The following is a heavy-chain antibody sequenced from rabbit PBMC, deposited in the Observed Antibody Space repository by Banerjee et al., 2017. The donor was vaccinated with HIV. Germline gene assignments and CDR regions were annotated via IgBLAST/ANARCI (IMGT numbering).Heavy chain of an antibody. J-gene: IGHJ6*01. CDR2: IYAGSSGST. D-gene: IGHD8-1*01. Sequence: QSLEESGGGLVKPGASPTLTCTASGFSLSSYAMCWVRQAPGKGLEWIACIYAGSSGSTYYASWAKGRFTISKTSSTTVTLQMTSLTGADTATYFCARSWSGSSNWDLWGPGTLVTVS. V-gene: IGHV1S40*01. CDR3: ARSWSGSSNWDL. CDR1: GFSLSSYA.